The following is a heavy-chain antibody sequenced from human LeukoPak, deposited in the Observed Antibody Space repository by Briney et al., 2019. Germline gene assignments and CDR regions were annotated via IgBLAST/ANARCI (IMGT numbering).Heavy chain of an antibody. V-gene: IGHV1-18*01. CDR1: GYTFTSSG. CDR2: ISVYNGNT. CDR3: ARDDWYYYGSGSYYKDCYFDY. D-gene: IGHD3-10*01. J-gene: IGHJ4*02. Sequence: ASVKVSCKASGYTFTSSGISWVRQAPGHGREWMGWISVYNGNTNYAQKLQRRVTMTTDTPTSTAYMELRSLRSDDTAVYYCARDDWYYYGSGSYYKDCYFDYWGQGTLVTVSS.